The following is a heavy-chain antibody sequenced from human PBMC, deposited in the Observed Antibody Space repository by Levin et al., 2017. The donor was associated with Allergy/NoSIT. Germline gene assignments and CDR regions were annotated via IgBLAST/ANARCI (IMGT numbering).Heavy chain of an antibody. Sequence: GGSLRLSCAASGFTFSAYGLHWVRQAPGQGLEWVAVISYDGSNDYYADSAKGRFTISRDNSKNTLYLQMNSLRAEDTAVYYCAIGRGQLPGDYWGQGTLVTVSS. CDR2: ISYDGSND. V-gene: IGHV3-30*03. D-gene: IGHD2-2*01. CDR1: GFTFSAYG. CDR3: AIGRGQLPGDY. J-gene: IGHJ4*02.